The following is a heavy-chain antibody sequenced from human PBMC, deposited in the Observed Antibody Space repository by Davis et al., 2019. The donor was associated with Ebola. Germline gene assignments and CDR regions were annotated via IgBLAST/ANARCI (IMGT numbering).Heavy chain of an antibody. CDR2: IYPGDSDT. D-gene: IGHD3-3*01. CDR1: GYSFTSYW. CDR3: ARHFVGKLFGMDV. Sequence: GESLKISCKGSGYSFTSYWIGWVRQMPGKGLEWMGIIYPGDSDTKYSPSFQGQVTISADKSISTAYLQWSSLKASDTAMYFCARHFVGKLFGMDVWGQGTTVTVSS. J-gene: IGHJ6*02. V-gene: IGHV5-51*01.